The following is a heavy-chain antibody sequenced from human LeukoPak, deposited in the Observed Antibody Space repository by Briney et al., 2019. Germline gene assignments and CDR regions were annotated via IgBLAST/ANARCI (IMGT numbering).Heavy chain of an antibody. CDR3: ARGGVWYSSGWYYFDY. V-gene: IGHV4-34*01. Sequence: SETLSLTCAVYVGSFSGYYWSWIRQPPGKGLEWIGEINHSGSTNYNPSLKSRVIISVDTSKNQFSLKLSSVTAADTAVYYCARGGVWYSSGWYYFDYWGQGTLVTVSS. CDR2: INHSGST. D-gene: IGHD6-19*01. J-gene: IGHJ4*02. CDR1: VGSFSGYY.